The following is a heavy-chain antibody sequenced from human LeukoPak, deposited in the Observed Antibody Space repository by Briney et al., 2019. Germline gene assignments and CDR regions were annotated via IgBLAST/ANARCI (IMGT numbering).Heavy chain of an antibody. J-gene: IGHJ4*02. CDR1: GFTVSSNY. D-gene: IGHD5-24*01. Sequence: PGGSLGLSCAASGFTVSSNYMSWVRQAPGKGLEWVSVIYSGGSTYYADSVKGRFTISRDNSKNTLYLQMNSLRAEDTAVYYCARVLWSRDGYNFDYWGQGTLVTVSS. V-gene: IGHV3-53*01. CDR3: ARVLWSRDGYNFDY. CDR2: IYSGGST.